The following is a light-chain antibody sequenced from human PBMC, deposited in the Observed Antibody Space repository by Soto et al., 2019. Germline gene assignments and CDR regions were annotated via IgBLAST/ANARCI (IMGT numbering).Light chain of an antibody. CDR1: SSDVGSYNL. V-gene: IGLV2-23*01. J-gene: IGLJ1*01. CDR2: EGS. CDR3: CSYAGSSTYV. Sequence: QSALTQPASVSGSPGQSITISCTGTSSDVGSYNLVSWYQQHPGKDHKLMIYEGSKRPSGVSNRYSGSKSGNTSSLTISWLQAEDEADYYCCSYAGSSTYVFGTGTKVTVL.